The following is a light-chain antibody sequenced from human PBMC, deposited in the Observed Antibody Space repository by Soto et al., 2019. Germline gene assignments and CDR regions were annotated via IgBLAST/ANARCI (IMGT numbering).Light chain of an antibody. CDR2: LEVSGSY. CDR3: EPWDNNILV. CDR1: SGHSSYI. V-gene: IGLV4-60*02. J-gene: IGLJ2*01. Sequence: QSVLTQSSSASASLGSSVKLTCTLSSGHSSYIIAWHQQQPGKAPRYLMKLEVSGSYNKGSGVPDRFSGSSSGADRYLTIPTLPLEEGADYSCEPWDNNILVFGGGTKLPVL.